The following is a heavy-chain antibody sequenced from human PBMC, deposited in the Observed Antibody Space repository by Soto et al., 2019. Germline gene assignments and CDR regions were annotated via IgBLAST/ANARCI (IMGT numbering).Heavy chain of an antibody. Sequence: GGSLRLSCAASGFTFSSYSMNWVRQAPGKGLEWVSCISSSGDSTYYADSVKGRFTVSRDNSKNTLYLQMNSLRGEDTAVFYCAKERSSGWSFDYWGQGTLVTVSS. CDR1: GFTFSSYS. CDR3: AKERSSGWSFDY. D-gene: IGHD6-19*01. J-gene: IGHJ4*02. V-gene: IGHV3-23*01. CDR2: ISSSGDST.